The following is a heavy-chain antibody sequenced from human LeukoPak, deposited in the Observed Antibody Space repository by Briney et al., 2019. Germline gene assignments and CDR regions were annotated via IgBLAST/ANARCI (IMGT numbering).Heavy chain of an antibody. V-gene: IGHV3-21*01. Sequence: PGGSLRLSCAASGFTFSSYSMNWVRQAPGKGLEWVSSISSSSSYIYYADSVKGRFTISRDNAKNSLYLQMNSLRAEDTAVYYCVTHNSGWYTPDYYFNFWGQGTPVTVSS. CDR1: GFTFSSYS. CDR3: VTHNSGWYTPDYYFNF. J-gene: IGHJ4*02. D-gene: IGHD6-19*01. CDR2: ISSSSSYI.